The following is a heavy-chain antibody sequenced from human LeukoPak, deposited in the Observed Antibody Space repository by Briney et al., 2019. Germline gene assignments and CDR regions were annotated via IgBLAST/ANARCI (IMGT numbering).Heavy chain of an antibody. CDR3: ARDNGGYCSGGSCYSGWFDP. CDR1: GFTFSSYS. J-gene: IGHJ5*02. V-gene: IGHV3-48*04. CDR2: ISSSGNTI. D-gene: IGHD2-15*01. Sequence: PGGSLRLSCAASGFTFSSYSMSWVRQAPGKGLEWVSYISSSGNTIYYADSVKGRFTISRDNAKNSLYLQMNSLRAEDTAVYYCARDNGGYCSGGSCYSGWFDPWVQGTLVTVSS.